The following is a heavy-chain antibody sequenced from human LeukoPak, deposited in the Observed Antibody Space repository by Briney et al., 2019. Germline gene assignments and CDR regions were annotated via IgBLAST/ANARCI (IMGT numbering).Heavy chain of an antibody. J-gene: IGHJ4*02. Sequence: GESLRLSCAASGFTVGNNYMSWVRQGPGMGLEWVSLLDSGGGAHYTDSVKGRFTISSDNSQNTLYLQMNSLRAEDTAVYYCARDQNYWGQGTLVTVSS. CDR2: LDSGGGA. CDR3: ARDQNY. V-gene: IGHV3-66*01. CDR1: GFTVGNNY.